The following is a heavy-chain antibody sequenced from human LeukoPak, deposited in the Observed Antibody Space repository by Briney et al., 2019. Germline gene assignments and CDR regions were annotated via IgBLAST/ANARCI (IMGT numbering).Heavy chain of an antibody. CDR2: IFSNDEK. CDR1: GFSLSTARMG. CDR3: ARSYSSGWSNYYVMEV. D-gene: IGHD6-19*01. Sequence: SGPVLVKPTETLTLTCTVSGFSLSTARMGVSWIRQPPGKALEWLAHIFSNDEKSYSTSLKSRLTISKDTSKSQVVLTMTNLDPVDTATYYCARSYSSGWSNYYVMEVWGQGTTVTVSS. V-gene: IGHV2-26*01. J-gene: IGHJ6*02.